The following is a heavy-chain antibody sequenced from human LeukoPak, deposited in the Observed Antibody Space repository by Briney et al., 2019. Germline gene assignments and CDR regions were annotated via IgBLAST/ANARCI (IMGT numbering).Heavy chain of an antibody. V-gene: IGHV3-43D*03. Sequence: GGSLRLSCAASGFTFDDYAMHWVRQAPGKGLEWVSLITWDGDSTYYADSVKGRFTISRDNSKNTLYLQMGSLRAEDMAVYYCARGSRNHYDYSGYYNYWGQGTLVTVSS. CDR2: ITWDGDST. CDR1: GFTFDDYA. CDR3: ARGSRNHYDYSGYYNY. D-gene: IGHD3-22*01. J-gene: IGHJ4*02.